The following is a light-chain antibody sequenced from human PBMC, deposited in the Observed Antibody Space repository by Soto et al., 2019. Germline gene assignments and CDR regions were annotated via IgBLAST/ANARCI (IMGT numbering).Light chain of an antibody. CDR1: QSLLHSNGNNY. Sequence: TPGGPASISCRSSQSLLHSNGNNYLEWYLQKPGQSPQLLIYLGSSRASGVPSRFSGSGSGTELILTINGLQPDDFATYFCQQFKSGTWTFGQGTKVDIK. V-gene: IGKV2-28*01. CDR2: LGS. J-gene: IGKJ1*01. CDR3: QQFKSGTWT.